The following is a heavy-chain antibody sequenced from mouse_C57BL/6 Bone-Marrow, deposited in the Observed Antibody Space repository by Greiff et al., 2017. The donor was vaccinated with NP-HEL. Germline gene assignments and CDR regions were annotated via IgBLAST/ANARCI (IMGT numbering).Heavy chain of an antibody. J-gene: IGHJ1*03. CDR3: ARPRYSNSYWYFDV. D-gene: IGHD2-5*01. CDR1: GFTFSDYG. CDR2: ISSGSSTI. V-gene: IGHV5-17*01. Sequence: EVKLMESGGGLVKPGGSLKLSCAASGFTFSDYGMHWVRQAPEKGLEWVAYISSGSSTIYYADTVKGRFTISRDNAKNTLFLQMTSLRSEDTAMYYCARPRYSNSYWYFDVWGTGTTVTVSS.